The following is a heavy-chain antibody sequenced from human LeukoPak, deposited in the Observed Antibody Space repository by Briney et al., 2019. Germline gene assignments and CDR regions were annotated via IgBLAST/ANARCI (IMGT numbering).Heavy chain of an antibody. CDR2: INPNSGGT. V-gene: IGHV1-2*02. Sequence: ASVKVSCKASGYTFTGYYMHWVRQAPGQGLEWMGWINPNSGGTNYAQKFKGRATMTRDTSISTAYMELSRLRSDDTAVYYCASLLGYCSGGSCSPYYFDYWGQGTLVTVSS. CDR3: ASLLGYCSGGSCSPYYFDY. D-gene: IGHD2-15*01. J-gene: IGHJ4*02. CDR1: GYTFTGYY.